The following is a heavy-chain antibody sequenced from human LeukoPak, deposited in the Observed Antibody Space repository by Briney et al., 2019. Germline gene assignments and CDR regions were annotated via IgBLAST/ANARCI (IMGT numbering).Heavy chain of an antibody. J-gene: IGHJ4*02. CDR2: MNPNSGNT. D-gene: IGHD5-24*01. V-gene: IGHV1-8*01. CDR1: GYTFTSYD. CDR3: ARARDGYD. Sequence: ASVRVSCKASGYTFTSYDINWVRQTTGQGLEWMGWMNPNSGNTGYAQRFQGRVTMTRATSISTAYMELISLTSEDTAVYYCARARDGYDWGQGTLVIVSS.